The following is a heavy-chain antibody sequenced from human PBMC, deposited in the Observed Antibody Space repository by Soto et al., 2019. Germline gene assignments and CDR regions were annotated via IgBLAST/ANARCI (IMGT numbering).Heavy chain of an antibody. V-gene: IGHV3-21*01. D-gene: IGHD2-15*01. CDR3: ARELVKPDEKGGPYFDY. Sequence: GGSLRLSCAASGFTFSSYSMNWVRQAPGKGLEWVSSISSSSSYIYYADSVKGRFTISRDNAKNSLYLQMNSLRAEDTAVYYCARELVKPDEKGGPYFDYWGQGTLVTVSS. J-gene: IGHJ4*02. CDR1: GFTFSSYS. CDR2: ISSSSSYI.